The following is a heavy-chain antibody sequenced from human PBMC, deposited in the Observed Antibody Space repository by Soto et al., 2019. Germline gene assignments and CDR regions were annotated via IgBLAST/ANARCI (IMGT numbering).Heavy chain of an antibody. CDR2: INTDGTNT. D-gene: IGHD3-16*01. J-gene: IGHJ4*02. CDR1: GFTFSRYW. CDR3: AKDLIWGQSDY. V-gene: IGHV3-74*03. Sequence: EVQLVESGGGLVQPGGSLRLSCAVSGFTFSRYWMHWFRQDPGNGLVWVSSINTDGTNTQYADSVRGRFTVSRDNAKNTEYLQMISLRSEDTAVYYCAKDLIWGQSDYWGQGTLVVVSS.